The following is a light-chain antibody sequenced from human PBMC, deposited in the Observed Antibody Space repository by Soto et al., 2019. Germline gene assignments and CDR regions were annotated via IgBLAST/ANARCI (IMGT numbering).Light chain of an antibody. CDR2: GFS. CDR3: RSYSISSTVV. CDR1: SCDVGSYNG. J-gene: IGLJ2*01. V-gene: IGLV2-18*02. Sequence: QSALTQPPSVSGSPGQQVTISCTGTSCDVGSYNGVPWYQQPPGTAPKLLIHGFSNRPSGVPDRFSGYKSGTTASLTIAGLQAEDEADYYCRSYSISSTVVFGGGTKLTVL.